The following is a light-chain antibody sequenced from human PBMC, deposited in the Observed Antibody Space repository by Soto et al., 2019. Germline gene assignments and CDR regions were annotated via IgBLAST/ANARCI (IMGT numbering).Light chain of an antibody. CDR2: GAS. CDR1: QSVSSN. Sequence: EIVMTQSPATLSVSPGERATLSCRASQSVSSNLAWYQQKPGQAPRLLIYGASTRATGIPARFSGSESGTEFTLTISSLQSEDFAVYYCQQYNNWPPLPFGGGTKVEIK. J-gene: IGKJ4*01. CDR3: QQYNNWPPLP. V-gene: IGKV3-15*01.